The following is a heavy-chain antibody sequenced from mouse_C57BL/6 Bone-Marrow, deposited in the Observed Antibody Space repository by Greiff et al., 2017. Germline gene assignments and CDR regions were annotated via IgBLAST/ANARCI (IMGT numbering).Heavy chain of an antibody. D-gene: IGHD2-4*01. CDR1: GFTFSSYA. J-gene: IGHJ4*01. Sequence: EVQLVESGGGLVKPGGSLKLSCAASGFTFSSYAMSWVRQTPEKRLEWVATISDGGSYTYYPDNVKGRFTISRDNAKNNLYLQMSHLKSEDTAMXYCARHYDYDVYAMDYWGQGTSVTVSS. CDR3: ARHYDYDVYAMDY. CDR2: ISDGGSYT. V-gene: IGHV5-4*01.